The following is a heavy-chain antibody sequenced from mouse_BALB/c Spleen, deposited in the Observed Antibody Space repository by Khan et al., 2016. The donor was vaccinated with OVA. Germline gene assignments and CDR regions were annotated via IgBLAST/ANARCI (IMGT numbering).Heavy chain of an antibody. CDR1: GYSITSDYA. V-gene: IGHV3-2*02. D-gene: IGHD2-4*01. J-gene: IGHJ2*01. CDR2: ISYSGST. Sequence: DVQLQESGPGLVKPSQSLSLTCTVTGYSITSDYAWNWIRQFPGNKLEWMGYISYSGSTSYNPSLKSRISITRDTSKNQFFLQLNSVTTEDTATYYCARWGYDYYFDYWGQGTTLTVSS. CDR3: ARWGYDYYFDY.